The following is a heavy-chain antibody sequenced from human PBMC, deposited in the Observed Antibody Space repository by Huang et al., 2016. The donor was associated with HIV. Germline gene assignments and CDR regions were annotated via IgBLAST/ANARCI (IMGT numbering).Heavy chain of an antibody. D-gene: IGHD6-13*01. CDR1: GFTFSSYG. V-gene: IGHV3-30*18. J-gene: IGHJ4*02. CDR3: AKGGSAAAVLDF. CDR2: ISYDAKTK. Sequence: QVQLVESGGGVVQPGRSLRISCAASGFTFSSYGMHWVRQAPGKGLEWVAVISYDAKTKDYADSVKGRFSSSRDNSKTTVYLQLNSLRVEDTAVYYCAKGGSAAAVLDFWGQGTLVTVSS.